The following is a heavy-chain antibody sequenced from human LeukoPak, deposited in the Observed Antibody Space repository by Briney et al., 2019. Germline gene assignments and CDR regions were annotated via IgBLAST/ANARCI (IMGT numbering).Heavy chain of an antibody. CDR1: GFTVSSNY. CDR2: IYSGGST. Sequence: GGSLRLSCAASGFTVSSNYMSWVRQAPGKGLEWVSVIYSGGSTYYADSVKGRFTISRHDSKNTLYLQMNSLRAEDTAVYYCARDSSGRFDPWGQGTLVTVSS. J-gene: IGHJ5*02. CDR3: ARDSSGRFDP. D-gene: IGHD3-22*01. V-gene: IGHV3-53*04.